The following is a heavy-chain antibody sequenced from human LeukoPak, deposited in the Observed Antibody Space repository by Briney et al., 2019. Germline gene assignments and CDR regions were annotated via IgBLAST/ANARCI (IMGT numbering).Heavy chain of an antibody. J-gene: IGHJ4*02. CDR2: ISGSGGST. Sequence: PGGSLRLSCAASGFTFSSYAMSWVRQAPGKGLELVSAISGSGGSTYYADSVKGRFTISRDNSKNTLYLQMNSLRAEDTAVYYCAKAHDHLHQTYCGGDCYFDYWGQGTLVTVSS. CDR3: AKAHDHLHQTYCGGDCYFDY. CDR1: GFTFSSYA. D-gene: IGHD2-21*02. V-gene: IGHV3-23*01.